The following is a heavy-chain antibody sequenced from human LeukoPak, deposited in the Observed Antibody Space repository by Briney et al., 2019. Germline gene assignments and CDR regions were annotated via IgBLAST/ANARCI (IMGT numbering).Heavy chain of an antibody. CDR1: GLTFSNYA. CDR3: AKGDIAVAGTAAYYFDY. CDR2: ISARSDSI. V-gene: IGHV3-23*01. Sequence: GGSLTLSCAASGLTFSNYAMSWVRQAPGKGLEWLSAISARSDSIYYADSVQGRFIIFRDNSKNTLYLQMNSLRAEDTAVYYCAKGDIAVAGTAAYYFDYWGQGTLVTVSS. D-gene: IGHD6-19*01. J-gene: IGHJ4*02.